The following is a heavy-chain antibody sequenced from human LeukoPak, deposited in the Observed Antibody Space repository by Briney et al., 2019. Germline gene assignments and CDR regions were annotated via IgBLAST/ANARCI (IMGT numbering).Heavy chain of an antibody. CDR2: INHSGST. CDR1: GGSFSGYY. D-gene: IGHD1-1*01. J-gene: IGHJ4*02. V-gene: IGHV4-34*01. Sequence: PSETLSLTCAVYGGSFSGYYWSWIRQPPGKGLEWIGEINHSGSTNYNPSLKSRVTISVDTSKNQFSLKLSSVTAADTAVYYCARAQLIPYYFDYWGQGTLVTVSS. CDR3: ARAQLIPYYFDY.